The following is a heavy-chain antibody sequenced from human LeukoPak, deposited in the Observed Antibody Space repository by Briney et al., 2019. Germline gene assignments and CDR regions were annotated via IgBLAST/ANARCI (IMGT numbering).Heavy chain of an antibody. CDR2: ISYDGSNK. CDR1: GFTFSSHW. V-gene: IGHV3-30*18. J-gene: IGHJ4*02. D-gene: IGHD6-13*01. CDR3: AKEGIAAAGWYYFDY. Sequence: GGSLRLSCAASGFTFSSHWMSWVRQAPGKGLEWVAVISYDGSNKYYADSVKGRFTISRDNSKNTLYLQMNSLRAEDTAVYYCAKEGIAAAGWYYFDYWGQGTLVTVSS.